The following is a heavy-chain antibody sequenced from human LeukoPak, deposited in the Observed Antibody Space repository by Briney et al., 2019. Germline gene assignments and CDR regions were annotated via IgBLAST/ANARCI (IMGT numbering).Heavy chain of an antibody. Sequence: GGSLRLSCAASEFTFSSYWMNWVRQAPGKGLEWVANIKQDGSEKYYVDSVKGRFTISRDNAKNSLYLQVNNLRAEDMAVYYCARASRINIVGGPRGHDAFDIWGQGTMVTVSS. V-gene: IGHV3-7*01. CDR1: EFTFSSYW. CDR3: ARASRINIVGGPRGHDAFDI. CDR2: IKQDGSEK. J-gene: IGHJ3*02. D-gene: IGHD2-21*01.